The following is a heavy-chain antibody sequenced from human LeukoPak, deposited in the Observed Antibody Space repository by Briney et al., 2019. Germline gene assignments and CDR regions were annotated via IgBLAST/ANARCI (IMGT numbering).Heavy chain of an antibody. J-gene: IGHJ4*02. Sequence: PSETLSLTCTVSGGSISSGSYYWSWIRQPAGKGLEWIGRIYTSGSTNYNPSLKSRVTISVDTSKNQFSLKLSSVTAADTAVYYCAGSSGWPKNLFDYWGQGTLVTVSS. CDR3: AGSSGWPKNLFDY. CDR1: GGSISSGSYY. D-gene: IGHD6-19*01. V-gene: IGHV4-61*02. CDR2: IYTSGST.